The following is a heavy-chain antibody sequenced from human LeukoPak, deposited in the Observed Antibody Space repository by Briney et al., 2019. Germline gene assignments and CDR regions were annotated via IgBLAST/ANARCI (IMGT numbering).Heavy chain of an antibody. CDR2: IHYSGST. CDR1: GGSISSGGYY. V-gene: IGHV4-61*08. Sequence: SQTLSLTCTVSGGSISSGGYYWSWIRQPPGKGLEWIGYIHYSGSTDYNSSLKSRVTISVDMPKNQFSLQVTSITAADTAVYYCARDTAGRDSSWHFDLWGRGTLVTVSS. D-gene: IGHD2-8*02. CDR3: ARDTAGRDSSWHFDL. J-gene: IGHJ2*01.